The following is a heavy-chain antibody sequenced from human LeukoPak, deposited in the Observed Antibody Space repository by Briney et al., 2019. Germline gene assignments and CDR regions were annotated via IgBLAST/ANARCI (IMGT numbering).Heavy chain of an antibody. Sequence: PSETLSLTCAVYGGSFSGYYWSWIRQPPGKGLEWIGEINHSGSTNYNPSLKSRVTISVDTSKNQFSLKLSSVTAADTAVYYCAREDGGYDLGDYYYYYMDVWGKGTTVTVSS. CDR2: INHSGST. CDR3: AREDGGYDLGDYYYYYMDV. J-gene: IGHJ6*03. D-gene: IGHD5-12*01. V-gene: IGHV4-34*01. CDR1: GGSFSGYY.